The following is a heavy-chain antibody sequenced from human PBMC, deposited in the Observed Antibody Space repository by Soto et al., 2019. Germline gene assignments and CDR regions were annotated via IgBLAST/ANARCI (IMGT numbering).Heavy chain of an antibody. V-gene: IGHV3-21*01. J-gene: IGHJ4*02. CDR3: ARARAVTTYYFDY. Sequence: GGSLRLSCAASGFTFSSYSMNWVRQAPGKGLEWVSSISSSSSYIYYADSVKGRFTISRDNAKNSLYLQMNSLRAEDTAVYYCARARAVTTYYFDYWGQGTLVTVSS. CDR1: GFTFSSYS. CDR2: ISSSSSYI. D-gene: IGHD4-4*01.